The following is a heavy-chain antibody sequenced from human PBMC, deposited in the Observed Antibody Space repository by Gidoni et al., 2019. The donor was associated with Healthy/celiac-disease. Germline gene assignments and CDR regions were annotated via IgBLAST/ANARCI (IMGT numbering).Heavy chain of an antibody. CDR2: RNPNSGGT. CDR1: GYTFTGYY. D-gene: IGHD2-15*01. V-gene: IGHV1-2*06. Sequence: QVQLVQSGAEVKKPGASVKVSCKASGYTFTGYYMHWVRQAPGQGLEWMGRRNPNSGGTNYAQKFQGRVTMTRDTSISTAYMELSRLRSDDTAVYYCASEVVVAATLSAAFDIWGQGTMVTVSS. CDR3: ASEVVVAATLSAAFDI. J-gene: IGHJ3*02.